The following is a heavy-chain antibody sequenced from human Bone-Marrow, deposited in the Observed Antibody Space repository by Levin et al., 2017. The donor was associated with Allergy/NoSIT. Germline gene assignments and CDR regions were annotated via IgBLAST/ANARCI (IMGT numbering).Heavy chain of an antibody. V-gene: IGHV1-8*01. CDR2: VNPDNGDT. CDR3: ARDEFIYWSSGSQNFHYYGLDV. D-gene: IGHD1-26*01. CDR1: GYAFTTYD. Sequence: ASVKVSCMASGYAFTTYDINWVRQAPGQGLEWLGWVNPDNGDTEYAQKFQGRVTMTRNTSFSTAYMALSSLRFEDTAVYYCARDEFIYWSSGSQNFHYYGLDVWGQGTTVTVSS. J-gene: IGHJ6*02.